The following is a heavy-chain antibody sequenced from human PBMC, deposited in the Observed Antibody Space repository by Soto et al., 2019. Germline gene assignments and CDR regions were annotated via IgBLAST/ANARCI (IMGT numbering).Heavy chain of an antibody. Sequence: SVKVSCKASGFTFTSSAMQWVRQARGQRLEWIGWIVVGSGNTNYAQKFQERVTITRDMSTSTAYMELSSLRSEDTAVYYCAADLYYDFWSGRTEFDYWGQGTLVTVSS. CDR2: IVVGSGNT. CDR3: AADLYYDFWSGRTEFDY. J-gene: IGHJ4*02. V-gene: IGHV1-58*02. D-gene: IGHD3-3*01. CDR1: GFTFTSSA.